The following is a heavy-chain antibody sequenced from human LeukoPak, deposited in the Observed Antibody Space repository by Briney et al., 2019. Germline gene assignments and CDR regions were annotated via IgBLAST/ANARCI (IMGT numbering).Heavy chain of an antibody. CDR1: GFTFSSYG. V-gene: IGHV3-23*01. CDR2: ISGSGGST. J-gene: IGHJ6*03. D-gene: IGHD6-19*01. CDR3: ARSSGWYHRGPDYYYYYMDV. Sequence: GGTLRLSCAASGFTFSSYGMSWVRQAPGKGLEWVSAISGSGGSTYYADSVKSRFTISRDNAKNSLHLQMNSLRAEDTAVYYCARSSGWYHRGPDYYYYYMDVWGKGTTVTVSS.